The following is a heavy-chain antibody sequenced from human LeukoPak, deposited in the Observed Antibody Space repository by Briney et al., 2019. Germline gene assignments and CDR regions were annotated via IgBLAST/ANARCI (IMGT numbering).Heavy chain of an antibody. CDR1: GFTFSSYG. CDR2: IRYDGSNK. CDR3: AKSYSYYYDSSGYYHKPFDY. D-gene: IGHD3-22*01. V-gene: IGHV3-30*02. J-gene: IGHJ4*02. Sequence: GSLRLSCAASGFTFSSYGMHWVRQAPGKGLEWVAFIRYDGSNKYYADSVKGRFTISRDNSKNTLYLQMNSLRAEDTAVYYCAKSYSYYYDSSGYYHKPFDYWGQGTLVTVSS.